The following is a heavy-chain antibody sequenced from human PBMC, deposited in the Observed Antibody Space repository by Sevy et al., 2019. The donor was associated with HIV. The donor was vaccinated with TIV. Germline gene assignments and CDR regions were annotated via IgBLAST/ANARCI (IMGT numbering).Heavy chain of an antibody. V-gene: IGHV5-51*01. Sequence: GESLKISCKGSGYSFTSYWIGWVRQMPGKGLEWMGIIYPGDSDTRYSPSFQGQVTISADKSLSTAYLQWSSLKASDTAMYYCARPYYYDSSGYPLGAFDIWGQGTMVTVSS. J-gene: IGHJ3*02. CDR3: ARPYYYDSSGYPLGAFDI. CDR1: GYSFTSYW. D-gene: IGHD3-22*01. CDR2: IYPGDSDT.